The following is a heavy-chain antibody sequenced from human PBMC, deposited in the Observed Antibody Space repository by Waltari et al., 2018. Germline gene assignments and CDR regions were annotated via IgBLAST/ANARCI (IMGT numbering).Heavy chain of an antibody. Sequence: QVQLLQSETEVKKPGASVTVSCKAYGYTSTASYIQWVGQTPGQGLEWMGWMSTKTGATNYAPKFKGIVTMTRETSISTAYMELSRLTFDDTAGYYCARGGGRWVFYDYWSQGTLVTVSS. V-gene: IGHV1-2*02. CDR3: ARGGGRWVFYDY. CDR1: GYTSTASY. CDR2: MSTKTGAT. J-gene: IGHJ4*02. D-gene: IGHD1-26*01.